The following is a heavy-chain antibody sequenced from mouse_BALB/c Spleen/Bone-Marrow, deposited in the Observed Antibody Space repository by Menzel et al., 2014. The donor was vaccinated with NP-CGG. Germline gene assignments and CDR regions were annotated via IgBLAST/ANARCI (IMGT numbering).Heavy chain of an antibody. J-gene: IGHJ2*01. Sequence: QVQLQQSGAELAKPGASVKMSCKASGYRLTSYWMHWVKRRPGQGLEWIGYINPSSGYTEDNQKFKDKAALTADKSSSTAYMQLSSLTSEDSAVYYCARGYYDLDYWGQGTTLTVSS. CDR3: ARGYYDLDY. CDR1: GYRLTSYW. CDR2: INPSSGYT. V-gene: IGHV1-7*01. D-gene: IGHD2-4*01.